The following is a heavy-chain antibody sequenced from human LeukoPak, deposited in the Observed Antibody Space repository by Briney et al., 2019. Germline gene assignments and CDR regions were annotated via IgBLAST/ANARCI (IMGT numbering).Heavy chain of an antibody. Sequence: SVKVSCTASGGSFSSYAISWVRQAPGQGLEWMGGIIPIFGTANYAQKFQGRVTITADESTSTAYMELSSLRSEDTAVYYCARDLGGWFDPWGQGTLVTVSS. CDR3: ARDLGGWFDP. CDR2: IIPIFGTA. V-gene: IGHV1-69*01. J-gene: IGHJ5*02. D-gene: IGHD3-10*01. CDR1: GGSFSSYA.